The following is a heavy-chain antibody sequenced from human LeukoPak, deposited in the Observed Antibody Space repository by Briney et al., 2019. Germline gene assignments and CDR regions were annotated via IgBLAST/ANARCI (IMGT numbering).Heavy chain of an antibody. Sequence: ASVKVSCKASGYTFTGYYMHWVRQAPGQGLEWIGWINPNSGDTNYAQKFQGRVTMTRDTSISTAYMELSRLRSDDTAVYYCARANVVVTSHFDYWGQGTLVTVSS. CDR1: GYTFTGYY. CDR3: ARANVVVTSHFDY. D-gene: IGHD2-21*02. J-gene: IGHJ4*02. V-gene: IGHV1-2*02. CDR2: INPNSGDT.